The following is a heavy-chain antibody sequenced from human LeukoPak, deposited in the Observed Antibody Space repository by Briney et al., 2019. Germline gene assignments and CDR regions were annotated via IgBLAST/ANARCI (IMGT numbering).Heavy chain of an antibody. CDR3: ARTPPGYSYGHNYFDY. J-gene: IGHJ4*02. D-gene: IGHD5-18*01. CDR2: IIPIFGTA. V-gene: IGHV1-69*13. Sequence: ASVKVSCKASGYTFTSYGISWVRQAPGQGLEWMGGIIPIFGTANYAQKFQGRVTITADESTSTAYMELSSLRSEDTAVYYCARTPPGYSYGHNYFDYWGQGTLVTVSS. CDR1: GYTFTSYG.